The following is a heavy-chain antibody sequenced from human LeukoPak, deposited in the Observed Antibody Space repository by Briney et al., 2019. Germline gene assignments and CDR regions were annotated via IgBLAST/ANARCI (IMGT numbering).Heavy chain of an antibody. CDR3: ARDPPAVLIDTYG. CDR2: VYSGGST. V-gene: IGHV3-66*01. CDR1: GFIVTNNY. J-gene: IGHJ4*02. Sequence: GGSLRLSCTASGFIVTNNYINWVRQAPGKGLEWVSLVYSGGSTYYADSVKGRFTISRDNSKNMVYLQMNSLGAEDTAMYYCARDPPAVLIDTYGWGQGTLVTVSS. D-gene: IGHD2-8*01.